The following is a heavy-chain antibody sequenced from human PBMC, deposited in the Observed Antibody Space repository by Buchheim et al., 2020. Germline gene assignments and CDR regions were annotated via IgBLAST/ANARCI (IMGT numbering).Heavy chain of an antibody. Sequence: QVQLQQWGAGLLKPSETLSLTCAVYGGSFSGYYWSWIRQPPGKGLEWIGEINHSGSTNFNPSLKSRVTISADTSKNQFSLKLSSVTAADTAVYYCATTTFEAPIVIDYWGQGTL. CDR1: GGSFSGYY. CDR3: ATTTFEAPIVIDY. J-gene: IGHJ4*02. V-gene: IGHV4-34*01. D-gene: IGHD3-16*02. CDR2: INHSGST.